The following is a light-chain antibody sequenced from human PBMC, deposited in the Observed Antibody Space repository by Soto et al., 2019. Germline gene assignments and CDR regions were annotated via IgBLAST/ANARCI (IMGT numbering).Light chain of an antibody. J-gene: IGLJ3*02. Sequence: QSALTHPASVSGSPGQSITISCTATSSDVGSTFNYVSWYQHHPGKAPRLIMSDVNHRPSGVSDRFSGSKSGNTASLTISGLQAEDEAHYFCSAYSTGSTPVLFGGGTKLTVL. CDR3: SAYSTGSTPVL. V-gene: IGLV2-14*03. CDR1: SSDVGSTFNY. CDR2: DVN.